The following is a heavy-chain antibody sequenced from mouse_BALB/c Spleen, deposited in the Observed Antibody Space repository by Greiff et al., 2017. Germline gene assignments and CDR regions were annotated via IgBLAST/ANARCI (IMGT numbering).Heavy chain of an antibody. V-gene: IGHV14-1*02. D-gene: IGHD2-14*01. CDR1: GYTFTSYW. J-gene: IGHJ4*01. CDR3: ARWGAYYRSLYAMDY. CDR2: IDPANGNT. Sequence: VQLQQPGAELVRPGASVKLSCKASGYTFTSYWMNWVKQRPGQGLEWIGRIDPANGNTKYDPKFQGKATITADTSSNTAYLQLSSLTSEDTAVYYCARWGAYYRSLYAMDYWGQGTSVTVSS.